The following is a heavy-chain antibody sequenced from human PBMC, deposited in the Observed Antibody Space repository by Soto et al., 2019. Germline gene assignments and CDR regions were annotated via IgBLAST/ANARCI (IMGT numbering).Heavy chain of an antibody. CDR1: RYTVCISV. J-gene: IGHJ6*02. CDR2: ISYDVSDK. V-gene: IGHV3-30*18. CDR3: AKSPGRTYNSVTYYYGMEV. D-gene: IGHD6-19*01. Sequence: AGSPRLACAPSRYTVCISVIHLSLQAPGNGLEWVAVISYDVSDKYYVDSVRGRFTISRDNSKNTLYMQMNSLRAEDTAVYYCAKSPGRTYNSVTYYYGMEVWGQGTTVIVSS.